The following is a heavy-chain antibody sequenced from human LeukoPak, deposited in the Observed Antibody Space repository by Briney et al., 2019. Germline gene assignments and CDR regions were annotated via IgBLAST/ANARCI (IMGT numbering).Heavy chain of an antibody. CDR3: AKDHNYGANSPFDY. CDR1: GFTFSSYA. J-gene: IGHJ4*02. CDR2: ISDSGGST. Sequence: PGGSLRLSCAASGFTFSSYAMSWVHQAPGKGLEWVSTISDSGGSTYYADSVKGRFTISRDNSKNTLYLQMNSLRAEGTAVYYCAKDHNYGANSPFDYWGQGTLVTVSS. D-gene: IGHD4-23*01. V-gene: IGHV3-23*01.